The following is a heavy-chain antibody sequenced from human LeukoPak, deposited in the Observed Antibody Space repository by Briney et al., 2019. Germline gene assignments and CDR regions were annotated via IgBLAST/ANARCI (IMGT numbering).Heavy chain of an antibody. CDR1: GFTFSGYA. CDR2: ISGSGAGT. CDR3: AKMVREFYTISYYFDY. Sequence: GSLRLSCVASGFTFSGYAMNWVRQAPGKGLEWVSGISGSGAGTYYADSVKGRFTISRDNSKNTLYLQMNSLRADDTAVYYCAKMVREFYTISYYFDYWGQGTLVTVSS. V-gene: IGHV3-23*01. J-gene: IGHJ4*02. D-gene: IGHD2-8*01.